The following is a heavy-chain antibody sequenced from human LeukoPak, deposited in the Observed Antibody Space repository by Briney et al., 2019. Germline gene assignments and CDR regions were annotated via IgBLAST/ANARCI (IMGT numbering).Heavy chain of an antibody. Sequence: ASVKVSCKASGYTFTSYGISWVRQAPGQGLEWMGWISAYNGNTNYAQKLQGRVTMTTDTSTSTAYMELGSLRSDDTAVYYCARDYYDSSGYYGAPADYWGQGTLVTVSS. J-gene: IGHJ4*02. CDR2: ISAYNGNT. V-gene: IGHV1-18*01. CDR3: ARDYYDSSGYYGAPADY. CDR1: GYTFTSYG. D-gene: IGHD3-22*01.